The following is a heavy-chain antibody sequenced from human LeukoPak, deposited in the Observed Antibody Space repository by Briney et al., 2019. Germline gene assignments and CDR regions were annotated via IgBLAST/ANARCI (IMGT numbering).Heavy chain of an antibody. CDR1: GFTFSSYW. CDR3: ARVPASSWSHYFDY. Sequence: GGSLRLSCAASGFTFSSYWMSWVRQAPGKGLEWVANIKQDGSEKCYVDSVKGRFTISRDNAKNSLYLQMNSLRAEDTAVYYCARVPASSWSHYFDYWGQGTLVTVSS. D-gene: IGHD6-13*01. V-gene: IGHV3-7*01. J-gene: IGHJ4*02. CDR2: IKQDGSEK.